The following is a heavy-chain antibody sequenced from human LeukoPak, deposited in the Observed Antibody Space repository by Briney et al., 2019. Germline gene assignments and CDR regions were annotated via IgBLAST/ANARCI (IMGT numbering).Heavy chain of an antibody. CDR2: IYRCGST. CDR3: ARVWYYYDSSGSNWFDP. CDR1: GFTVSSNY. D-gene: IGHD3-22*01. V-gene: IGHV3-66*03. J-gene: IGHJ5*02. Sequence: GGSLRLSCAASGFTVSSNYMSWFRQAPGKGVEWVSVIYRCGSTYYADSVKGRFTISRHNSKNTLYLQMNSLRAEDTAVYYCARVWYYYDSSGSNWFDPWGQRTLGTVSS.